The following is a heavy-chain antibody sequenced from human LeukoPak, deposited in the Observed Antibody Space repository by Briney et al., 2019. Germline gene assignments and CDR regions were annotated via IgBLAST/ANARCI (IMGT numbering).Heavy chain of an antibody. J-gene: IGHJ6*02. CDR1: GGSISSYY. CDR2: IYYSGST. Sequence: PSETLSLTCTVSGGSISSYYWNWIRQPPGKGLEWIGYIYYSGSTNYTPSLKSRVTMSVDTSKNQFSLKLSSVTAADTAVYYCARGTGIPPGIAVAGPKRSSYYYGMDVWGQGTTVTVSS. CDR3: ARGTGIPPGIAVAGPKRSSYYYGMDV. D-gene: IGHD6-19*01. V-gene: IGHV4-59*01.